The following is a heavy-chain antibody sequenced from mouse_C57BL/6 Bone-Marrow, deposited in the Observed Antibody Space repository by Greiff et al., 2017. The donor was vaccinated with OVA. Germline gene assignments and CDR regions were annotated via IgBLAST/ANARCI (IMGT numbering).Heavy chain of an antibody. D-gene: IGHD2-4*01. J-gene: IGHJ3*01. CDR1: GFSLTSYG. CDR2: IWGDGCT. V-gene: IGHV2-3*01. Sequence: VQGVESGPGLVAPSQSLSITCTVSGFSLTSYGVSWVCQPPGKGLEWLGVIWGDGCTNYHSALISRLSISKDNSKSQVFLELNSLQTEDTAAYYCATGKIYYDYEGGAWFAYWGRGTLITVSA. CDR3: ATGKIYYDYEGGAWFAY.